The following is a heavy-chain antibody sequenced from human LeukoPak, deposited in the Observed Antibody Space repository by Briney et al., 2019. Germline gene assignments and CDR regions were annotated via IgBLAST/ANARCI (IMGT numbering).Heavy chain of an antibody. Sequence: GRFTISRDNAKNSLYLQMNSLRAEDTAVYYCARGKKGYCSSTSCYPNDYWGQGTVVTVSS. J-gene: IGHJ4*02. V-gene: IGHV3-11*06. D-gene: IGHD2-2*01. CDR3: ARGKKGYCSSTSCYPNDY.